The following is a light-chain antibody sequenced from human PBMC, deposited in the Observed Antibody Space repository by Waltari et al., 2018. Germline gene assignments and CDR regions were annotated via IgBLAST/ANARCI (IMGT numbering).Light chain of an antibody. CDR3: QQTSDTLFT. Sequence: IQMTQSPSTLSASVGDRVTITCRPSQNIDYYLNWYQQKPGKAPKLMIYGAASLQSGVPSRFSGGGSGTEFTLTISSLHPEDFATYYCQQTSDTLFTFGPGTTVDIK. CDR1: QNIDYY. J-gene: IGKJ3*01. CDR2: GAA. V-gene: IGKV1-39*01.